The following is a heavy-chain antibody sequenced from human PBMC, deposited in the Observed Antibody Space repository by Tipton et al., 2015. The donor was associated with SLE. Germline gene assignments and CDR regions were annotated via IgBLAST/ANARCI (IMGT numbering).Heavy chain of an antibody. CDR1: GGSVSSGSYY. V-gene: IGHV4-61*01. J-gene: IGHJ4*02. CDR3: AREGGIGLDY. Sequence: TLSLTCTVSGGSVSSGSYYWSWIRQPPGKGLEWIGYIYYSGSTNYNPSLKSRVTISVDTSKNQFSLKLSSVTAADTAVYYCAREGGIGLDYWGQGTLVTVSS. CDR2: IYYSGST. D-gene: IGHD3-16*01.